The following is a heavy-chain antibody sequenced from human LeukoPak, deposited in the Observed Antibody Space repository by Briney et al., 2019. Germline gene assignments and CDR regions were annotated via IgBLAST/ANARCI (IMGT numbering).Heavy chain of an antibody. V-gene: IGHV3-21*01. CDR3: ARLIVPAATLSAFDI. CDR1: GFTFSSYS. D-gene: IGHD2-2*01. CDR2: ISSSSSYI. Sequence: PGGSLRLSCAASGFTFSSYSMNWVRQAPGKGLEWVSSISSSSSYIYYADSVKGRFTISRDNAKNSLYLQMNSLRAEDTAVYYCARLIVPAATLSAFDIWGQGTMVTVSS. J-gene: IGHJ3*02.